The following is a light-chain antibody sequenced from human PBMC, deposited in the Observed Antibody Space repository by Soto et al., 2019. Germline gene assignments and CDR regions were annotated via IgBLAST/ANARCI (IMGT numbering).Light chain of an antibody. CDR1: QNIGNY. CDR3: HQSYSPFT. CDR2: AAS. V-gene: IGKV1-39*01. J-gene: IGKJ2*01. Sequence: DIQMTQSPPSLSASVGDRVTISCRASQNIGNYLSWFQQEPGKAPKLLIYAASNLERGVPSRFSGRGSGTDFTLTVSSLQAEDSATYYCHQSYSPFTFGQGTKLEIK.